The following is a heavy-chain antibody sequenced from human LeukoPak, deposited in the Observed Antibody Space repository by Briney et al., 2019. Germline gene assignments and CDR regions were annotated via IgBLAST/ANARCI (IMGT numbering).Heavy chain of an antibody. D-gene: IGHD2-2*01. CDR1: RFTFSRYW. CDR2: IKQDGSEK. V-gene: IGHV3-7*01. Sequence: GGSLRLSCAASRFTFSRYWMSWVRQAPGKGLEWVANIKQDGSEKYYVDSVKGRITISRDNAKNSLYLQMNSLRAEDTAVYYCARAGGDIVVVPAAKAGYYYYMDVWGKGTTVTISS. J-gene: IGHJ6*03. CDR3: ARAGGDIVVVPAAKAGYYYYMDV.